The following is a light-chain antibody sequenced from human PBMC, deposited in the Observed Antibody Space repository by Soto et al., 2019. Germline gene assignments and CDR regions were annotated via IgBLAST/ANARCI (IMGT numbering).Light chain of an antibody. Sequence: DVVMTESALSLPVTLGQPASISCRCNQSLVHSDGIAYFSWFQQRPGRSPRRXXYKVSNRDSGVPARFSGSGSGTDFALKLSRVEAEDVGVYDGMQGTHWPITFGQGTRLEIK. V-gene: IGKV2-30*02. CDR3: MQGTHWPIT. CDR1: QSLVHSDGIAY. CDR2: KVS. J-gene: IGKJ5*01.